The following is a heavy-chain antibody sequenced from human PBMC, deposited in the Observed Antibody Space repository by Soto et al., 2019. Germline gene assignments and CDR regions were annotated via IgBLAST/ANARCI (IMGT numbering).Heavy chain of an antibody. CDR2: LDYNGST. V-gene: IGHV4-59*01. Sequence: SETMSLTCTVSGGSIRSYYWSWIRKPTGKGLEWLGYLDYNGSTNDNPSLKSRVTISVDTSKNQFSLKRSSVTAGDAAVYYCARTYYDFWSGYWRWFDPCGQGTLVTVSS. CDR1: GGSIRSYY. D-gene: IGHD3-3*01. CDR3: ARTYYDFWSGYWRWFDP. J-gene: IGHJ5*02.